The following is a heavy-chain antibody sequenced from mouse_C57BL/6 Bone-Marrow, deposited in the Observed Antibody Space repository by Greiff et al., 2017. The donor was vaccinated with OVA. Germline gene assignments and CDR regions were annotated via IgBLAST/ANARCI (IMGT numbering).Heavy chain of an antibody. J-gene: IGHJ4*01. CDR2: INPNNGGT. CDR3: ARYGFLSHAMDY. D-gene: IGHD1-1*01. CDR1: GYTFTDYN. Sequence: EVQLVESGPELVKPGASVKIPCKASGYTFTDYNMDWVKQSHGKSLEWIGDINPNNGGTIYNQKFKGKATLTVDKSSSTAYMELRSLTSEDTAVYYCARYGFLSHAMDYWGQGTSVTVSS. V-gene: IGHV1-18*01.